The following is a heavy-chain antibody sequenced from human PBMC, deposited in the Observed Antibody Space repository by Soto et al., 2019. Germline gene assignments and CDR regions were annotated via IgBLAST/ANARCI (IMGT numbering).Heavy chain of an antibody. CDR3: ARGTNSSSWVRYFDY. Sequence: QVQLQQWGAGLLKPSETLSLTCAVYGGSFSGYYWSWIRQPPGKGLEWIGEINHRGSTNYNPSLKSRVTISVDTSKNQFSLKLSSVTAADTAVYYCARGTNSSSWVRYFDYWGQGTLVTVSS. CDR2: INHRGST. J-gene: IGHJ4*02. CDR1: GGSFSGYY. D-gene: IGHD6-13*01. V-gene: IGHV4-34*01.